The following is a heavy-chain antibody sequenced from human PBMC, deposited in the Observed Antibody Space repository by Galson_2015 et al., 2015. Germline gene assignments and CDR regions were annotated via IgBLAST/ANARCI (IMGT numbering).Heavy chain of an antibody. CDR3: ARGHSHCSGTSCYDAFDI. V-gene: IGHV4-34*01. CDR2: INHSGST. CDR1: GGSFGGYY. J-gene: IGHJ3*02. D-gene: IGHD2-2*01. Sequence: SETLSLTCAVYGGSFGGYYWSWIRQPPGKGLEWIGEINHSGSTNYNPSLKSRVTISVDTSKNQFSLKLSSVTAADTAVYYCARGHSHCSGTSCYDAFDIWGQGTMVTVSS.